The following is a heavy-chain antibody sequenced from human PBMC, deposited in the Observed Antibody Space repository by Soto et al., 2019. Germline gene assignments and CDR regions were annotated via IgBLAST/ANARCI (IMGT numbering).Heavy chain of an antibody. J-gene: IGHJ4*02. CDR3: ARTFINIWGSCRPFDY. D-gene: IGHD3-16*02. CDR2: IFSSVEK. CDR1: GFSLSNARMG. V-gene: IGHV2-26*01. Sequence: QVTLKESGPVLVKPTETLTLTCTVSGFSLSNARMGVSWIRQPPGKALEWLAHIFSSVEKSYSTSRKSRVTIAKDTSKSQVVHTMTNMDPVDTATYYCARTFINIWGSCRPFDYRGQGTLVTVSS.